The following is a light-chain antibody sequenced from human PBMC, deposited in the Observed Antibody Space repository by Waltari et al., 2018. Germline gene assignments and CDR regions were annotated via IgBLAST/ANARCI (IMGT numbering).Light chain of an antibody. CDR1: QSISSY. V-gene: IGKV1-39*01. J-gene: IGKJ4*01. Sequence: DIQMTQSPSSLSASVGDRVTITCRASQSISSYLSWYQQKPGKDPKLLIYAASSLQSGVPSRFSGSGSGTDFTLTISSLQPVDFATYYCQQSYSTPPTCGGGTKVEIK. CDR2: AAS. CDR3: QQSYSTPPT.